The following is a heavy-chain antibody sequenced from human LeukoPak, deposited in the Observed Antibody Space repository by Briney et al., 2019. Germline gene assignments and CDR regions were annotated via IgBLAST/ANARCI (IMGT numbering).Heavy chain of an antibody. V-gene: IGHV4-59*03. D-gene: IGHD3-16*01. CDR3: AASSGVTLGRF. J-gene: IGHJ4*02. CDR2: IYYSGST. CDR1: GGSISSYY. Sequence: SETLSLTCTVSGGSISSYYWSWIRQPPGKGLEWIGYIYYSGSTNYNPSLKSRVTMSVDTSMNQVSLKLSSLTAADTAVYYCAASSGVTLGRFWGQGTLVTVSS.